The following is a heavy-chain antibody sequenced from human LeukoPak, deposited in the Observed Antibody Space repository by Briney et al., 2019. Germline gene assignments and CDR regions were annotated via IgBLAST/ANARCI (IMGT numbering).Heavy chain of an antibody. V-gene: IGHV1-18*01. Sequence: ASVKVSCKASGYTFTSYGISWVRQAPGQGLEWMGWISAYNGNTNYAQKLRGRVTMTTDTSTSTAYMELRSLRSDDTAVYYCASLGMVTTGYYYYMDVWGKGTTVTVSS. CDR2: ISAYNGNT. CDR1: GYTFTSYG. D-gene: IGHD2-21*02. CDR3: ASLGMVTTGYYYYMDV. J-gene: IGHJ6*03.